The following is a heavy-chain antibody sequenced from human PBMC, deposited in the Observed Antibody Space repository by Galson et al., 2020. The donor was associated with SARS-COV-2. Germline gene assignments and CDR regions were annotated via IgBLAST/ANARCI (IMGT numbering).Heavy chain of an antibody. D-gene: IGHD5-12*01. J-gene: IGHJ3*02. CDR2: IYYSGST. CDR3: ARLVERRWLQLGAFDI. CDR1: GGSISSYY. V-gene: IGHV4-59*01. Sequence: SETLSLTCTVSGGSISSYYWSWIRQPPGKGLEWIGYIYYSGSTNYNPSLKSRVTISVDTSKNQFSLKLSSVTAADTAVYYCARLVERRWLQLGAFDIWGQGTMVTVSS.